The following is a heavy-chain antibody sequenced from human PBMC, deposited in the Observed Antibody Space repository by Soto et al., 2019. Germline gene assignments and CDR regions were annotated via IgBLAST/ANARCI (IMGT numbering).Heavy chain of an antibody. D-gene: IGHD1-7*01. J-gene: IGHJ4*02. V-gene: IGHV3-21*01. Sequence: GGSLRLSCAASGFTFSSYSMNWVRQAPGKGLEWVSSISSSSSYIYYADSVKGRFTISRDNAKNSLYLQMNSLRAEDTAVYYCARERDKLELEYYFDYWGQGTLVTVSS. CDR3: ARERDKLELEYYFDY. CDR1: GFTFSSYS. CDR2: ISSSSSYI.